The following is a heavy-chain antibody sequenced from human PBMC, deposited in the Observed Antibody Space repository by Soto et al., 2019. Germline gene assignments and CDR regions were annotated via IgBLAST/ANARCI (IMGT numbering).Heavy chain of an antibody. CDR1: GGSISSYF. V-gene: IGHV4-59*01. CDR3: ARDLAAVPRAFDY. Sequence: QVQLQESGPGLLKPSETLSLTCTVSGGSISSYFYIWVRQPPGKGLEWIGSVYYTGTTAYNPSLKSRVTISVDTSKTQFSLNLRSVTAADTAVYYRARDLAAVPRAFDYWGRGTLVTVSS. D-gene: IGHD6-13*01. J-gene: IGHJ4*02. CDR2: VYYTGTT.